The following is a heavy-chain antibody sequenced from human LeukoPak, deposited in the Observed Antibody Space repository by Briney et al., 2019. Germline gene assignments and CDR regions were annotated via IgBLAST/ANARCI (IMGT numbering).Heavy chain of an antibody. CDR3: ARDSYSSGWYLDY. J-gene: IGHJ4*02. CDR2: ISAYSDNT. CDR1: GYTFTSYY. V-gene: IGHV1-18*04. D-gene: IGHD6-19*01. Sequence: GASVKVSCKASGYTFTSYYMHWVRQAPGQGLEWMGWISAYSDNTNYAQKLQGRVTMTTDTSTSTAYMELRSLRSDDTAVYYCARDSYSSGWYLDYWGQGTLVTVSS.